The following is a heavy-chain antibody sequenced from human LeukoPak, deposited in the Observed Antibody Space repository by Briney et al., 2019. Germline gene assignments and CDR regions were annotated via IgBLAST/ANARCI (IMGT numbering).Heavy chain of an antibody. CDR3: ASFSRLQYTPGIVYYYYYMDV. J-gene: IGHJ6*03. D-gene: IGHD4-11*01. CDR2: IIPIFGTA. Sequence: SVKVSCKASGGTFSSYAISWVRQAPGQGLEWMGGIIPIFGTANYAQKFQGRVTITTDESTSTAYMELSSLRSEDTAVYYCASFSRLQYTPGIVYYYYYMDVWGKGTTVTVSS. CDR1: GGTFSSYA. V-gene: IGHV1-69*05.